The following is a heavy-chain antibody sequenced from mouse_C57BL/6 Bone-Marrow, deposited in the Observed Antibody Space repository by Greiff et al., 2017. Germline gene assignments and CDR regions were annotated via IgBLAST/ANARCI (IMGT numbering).Heavy chain of an antibody. Sequence: EVQGVESEGGLVQPGSSMKLSCTASGFTFSDYYMAWVRQVPEKGLEWVANINYDGSSTYYLDSLKSRFIISRDNAKNILYLQMSSLKSEDTATYYWARIYYDYDGGVRYAMDYWGQGTSVTVSS. V-gene: IGHV5-16*01. D-gene: IGHD2-4*01. J-gene: IGHJ4*01. CDR1: GFTFSDYY. CDR2: INYDGSST. CDR3: ARIYYDYDGGVRYAMDY.